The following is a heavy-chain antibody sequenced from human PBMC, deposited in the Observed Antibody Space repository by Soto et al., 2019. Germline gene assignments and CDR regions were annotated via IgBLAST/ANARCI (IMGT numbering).Heavy chain of an antibody. J-gene: IGHJ6*03. CDR3: ARERPNAIFGVVLSYGMDA. D-gene: IGHD3-3*01. V-gene: IGHV1-69*13. Sequence: ASVKVSCEASGGTLSNYGVSWVRQAPGQGLEWMGGIIPSSGAAKYAPRFQGRVTISADESANTAYLEVNILRSEDTAVYYCARERPNAIFGVVLSYGMDAWGKGT. CDR2: IIPSSGAA. CDR1: GGTLSNYG.